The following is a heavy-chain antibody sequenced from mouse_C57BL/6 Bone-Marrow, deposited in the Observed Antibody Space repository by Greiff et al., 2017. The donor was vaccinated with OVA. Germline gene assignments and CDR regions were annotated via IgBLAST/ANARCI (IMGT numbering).Heavy chain of an antibody. Sequence: EVKVEESGGGLVKPGGSLKLSCAASGFTFSDYGMHWVRQAPEKGLEWVAYISSGSSTISYADTVKGRFTISRDNAKNTLFLQMTSLRSEDTAMYYCAIWFAYWGQGTLVTVSA. V-gene: IGHV5-17*01. CDR1: GFTFSDYG. CDR3: AIWFAY. J-gene: IGHJ3*01. CDR2: ISSGSSTI.